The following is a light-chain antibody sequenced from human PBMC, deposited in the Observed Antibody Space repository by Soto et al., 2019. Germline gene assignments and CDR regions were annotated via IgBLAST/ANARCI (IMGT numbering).Light chain of an antibody. CDR2: DAS. V-gene: IGKV1-5*02. CDR1: QSISSW. J-gene: IGKJ1*01. Sequence: SHHPFSVSSAVGEMVGIVSAASQSISSWLAWYQQKPGKAPKLLIYDASSLDSGVPSRFSGSGSGTEFTLTISSLQPEDFATYYCQQYNSYPGTFGQGTKVDIK. CDR3: QQYNSYPGT.